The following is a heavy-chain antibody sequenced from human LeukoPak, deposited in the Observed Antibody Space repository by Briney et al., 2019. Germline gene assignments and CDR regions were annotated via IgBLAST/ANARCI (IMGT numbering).Heavy chain of an antibody. CDR1: GFTFSSYA. V-gene: IGHV3-23*01. J-gene: IGHJ4*02. CDR3: AKNYLRDSDF. CDR2: ISTSGGT. Sequence: GGSLRPSCAASGFTFSSYAMTWVRQAPGKGLEWVSAISTSGGTYYADSVKGRFTISRDNSRTTLFLQMNSLRVEDTAVYHCAKNYLRDSDFWGQGTLVTVSS. D-gene: IGHD3-10*02.